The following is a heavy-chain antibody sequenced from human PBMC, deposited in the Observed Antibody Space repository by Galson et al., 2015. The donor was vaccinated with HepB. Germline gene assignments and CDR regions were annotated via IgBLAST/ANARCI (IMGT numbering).Heavy chain of an antibody. CDR3: AKRSCTSGSCFSFYY. CDR1: GFTFSNFA. CDR2: VDGSVGST. D-gene: IGHD2-15*01. Sequence: SLRLSCAASGFTFSNFAMSWVRQAPGKGLEWVSSVDGSVGSTYYADSVKGRFTISRDDSKNTLYLQLNSLRAEDTAVYYCAKRSCTSGSCFSFYYWGQGTLVTVSS. J-gene: IGHJ4*02. V-gene: IGHV3-23*01.